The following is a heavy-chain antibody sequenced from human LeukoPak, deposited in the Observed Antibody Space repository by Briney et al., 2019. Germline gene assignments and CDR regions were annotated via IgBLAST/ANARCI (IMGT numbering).Heavy chain of an antibody. V-gene: IGHV3-53*01. CDR1: GFIFSDYS. J-gene: IGHJ5*02. D-gene: IGHD3-10*01. CDR2: IYKGENT. Sequence: GGSLRLSCAASGFIFSDYSMSWVRQAPGKGLEWVAVIYKGENTFYADPVKGRFTISRDNSKNTVYLQMNSLRAEDTAVYYCVRAPGATWGQGTLVTVSS. CDR3: VRAPGAT.